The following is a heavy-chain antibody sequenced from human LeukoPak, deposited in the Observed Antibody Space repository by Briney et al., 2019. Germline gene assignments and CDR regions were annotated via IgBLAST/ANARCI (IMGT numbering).Heavy chain of an antibody. CDR3: AKDPGQWLAYFDY. CDR1: GFTFSSYA. J-gene: IGHJ4*02. V-gene: IGHV3-23*01. D-gene: IGHD6-19*01. CDR2: ISGSGGST. Sequence: GGSLRLSCAASGFTFSSYAMSWVRQAPGMGLEWVSAISGSGGSTYYADSVKGRFTISRDNSKNTLYLQMNSLRAEDTAVYYCAKDPGQWLAYFDYWGQGTLVTVSS.